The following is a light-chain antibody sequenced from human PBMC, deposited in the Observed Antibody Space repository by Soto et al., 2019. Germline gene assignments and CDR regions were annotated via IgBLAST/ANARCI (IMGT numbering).Light chain of an antibody. CDR1: ENVRTF. V-gene: IGKV3-11*01. CDR2: DAS. CDR3: QQRSIWPLT. Sequence: PGDRATISCRASENVRTFVDWYQQKPGQAPRLLIYDASNRATGIPARFSGSGSGTDFTLTISSLEAEDFAVYYCQQRSIWPLTFGQGTRLEIK. J-gene: IGKJ5*01.